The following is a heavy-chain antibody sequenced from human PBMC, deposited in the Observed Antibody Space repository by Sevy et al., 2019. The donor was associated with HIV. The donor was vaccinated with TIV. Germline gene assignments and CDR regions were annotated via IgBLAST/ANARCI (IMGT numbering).Heavy chain of an antibody. J-gene: IGHJ4*02. V-gene: IGHV3-48*04. CDR2: IDTSSSSI. D-gene: IGHD2-2*01. CDR3: VREYASPFGVCSSLGCSFEY. Sequence: GGSLRLSCAASGFIFGSYSMNWVRQAPGKGLEWISYIDTSSSSIHYADSVKGRFTISRDNRKNSLYLQMNSLRAEDTAVYYCVREYASPFGVCSSLGCSFEYWGQGALVTFSS. CDR1: GFIFGSYS.